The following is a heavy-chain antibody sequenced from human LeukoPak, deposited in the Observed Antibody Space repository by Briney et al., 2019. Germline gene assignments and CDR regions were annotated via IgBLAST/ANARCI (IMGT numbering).Heavy chain of an antibody. V-gene: IGHV3-23*01. Sequence: GGSLRLSCAASGFTFSSYAMSWVRQAPGKGLEWVSAISGSGGSTYYADSVKGRFTISRDNSKNTLYLQMNSLRAEDTAVYYCAKGPLAFIHATHYFDYWGQGTLVTVSS. D-gene: IGHD1-1*01. CDR3: AKGPLAFIHATHYFDY. CDR1: GFTFSSYA. J-gene: IGHJ4*02. CDR2: ISGSGGST.